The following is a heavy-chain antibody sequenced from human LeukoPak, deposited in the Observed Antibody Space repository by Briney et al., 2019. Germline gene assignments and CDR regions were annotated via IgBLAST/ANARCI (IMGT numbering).Heavy chain of an antibody. CDR2: ISTEGRTQ. V-gene: IGHV3-30*18. D-gene: IGHD4-17*01. CDR1: GFTFSDYV. Sequence: PRGSLRLSCAASGFTFSDYVMHWVRQAPGKGLGWVAVISTEGRTQYYADSVTRRFTISRDNSDNKLSLQMNRLRAEDTAVYLCTKEGGPMSATTERYAFDHWGRGTLVTVSS. J-gene: IGHJ4*02. CDR3: TKEGGPMSATTERYAFDH.